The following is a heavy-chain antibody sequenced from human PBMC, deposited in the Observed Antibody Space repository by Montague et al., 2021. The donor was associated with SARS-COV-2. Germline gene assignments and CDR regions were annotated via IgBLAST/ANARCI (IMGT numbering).Heavy chain of an antibody. CDR3: ARGIFTVRATRAHYDMDV. Sequence: SETLSLTCTVYGGSISSYYWSWIRQPPGKGLEWIGDIYYSGTTNYNPSLKSRVTISVDTSKNQFSLKLSSVTAADTAVYYCARGIFTVRATRAHYDMDVWGQGTTVTVSS. J-gene: IGHJ6*02. V-gene: IGHV4-59*01. D-gene: IGHD1-26*01. CDR1: GGSISSYY. CDR2: IYYSGTT.